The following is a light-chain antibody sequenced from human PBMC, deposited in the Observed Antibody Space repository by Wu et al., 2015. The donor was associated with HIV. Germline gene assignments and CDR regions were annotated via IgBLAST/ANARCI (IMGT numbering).Light chain of an antibody. Sequence: IVMTQSPATLSVSPGERVTLSCRASQTINNNYLAWYQQKRGQAPRLLIYGTSYRATGIPDRFSGSGSGTEFTLSISRLEPEDFAVYYCQQYDSSPGTFGQGTKVEIK. CDR2: GTS. CDR1: QTINNNY. CDR3: QQYDSSPGT. J-gene: IGKJ1*01. V-gene: IGKV3-20*01.